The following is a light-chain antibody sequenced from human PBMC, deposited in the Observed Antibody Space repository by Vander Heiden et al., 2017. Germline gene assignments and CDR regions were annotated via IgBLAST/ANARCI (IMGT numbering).Light chain of an antibody. CDR3: QQRSNWPLFT. CDR2: DAS. V-gene: IGKV3-11*01. Sequence: EIVFTQPPPPLPLSPAEKATLSSRASQRVSSYLAWYQQKPGQAPRLLIYDASNRATGIPARFSGSGSGTDFTLTISSLVPEDFAVYYCQQRSNWPLFTFGHGTKVEIK. J-gene: IGKJ3*01. CDR1: QRVSSY.